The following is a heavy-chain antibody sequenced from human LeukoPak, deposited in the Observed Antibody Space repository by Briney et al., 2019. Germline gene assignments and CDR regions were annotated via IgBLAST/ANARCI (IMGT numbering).Heavy chain of an antibody. CDR2: ISGDGGST. CDR3: AKDPYDILTGYPDY. CDR1: GFTFDDYA. V-gene: IGHV3-43*02. Sequence: PGGSLRLSCAASGFTFDDYAMHWVRKAPGKGLEWVSLISGDGGSTYYADSVKGRFTISRDNSKNSLYLQMNSLRTEDTALYYCAKDPYDILTGYPDYWGQGTLVTVSS. J-gene: IGHJ4*02. D-gene: IGHD3-9*01.